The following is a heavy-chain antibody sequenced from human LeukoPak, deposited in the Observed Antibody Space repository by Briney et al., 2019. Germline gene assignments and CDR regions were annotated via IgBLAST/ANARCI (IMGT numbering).Heavy chain of an antibody. Sequence: GGSLRLSCAASGFTFSSYGMSWVRQAPGKGLEWVSSITGSGGSRYYADPVKGRFTISRDNSKNTLYLQMNSLRAEDTAVYYCAKGTTILPGVFDYWGQGTLVTVSS. CDR1: GFTFSSYG. CDR2: ITGSGGSR. D-gene: IGHD2-15*01. J-gene: IGHJ4*02. V-gene: IGHV3-23*01. CDR3: AKGTTILPGVFDY.